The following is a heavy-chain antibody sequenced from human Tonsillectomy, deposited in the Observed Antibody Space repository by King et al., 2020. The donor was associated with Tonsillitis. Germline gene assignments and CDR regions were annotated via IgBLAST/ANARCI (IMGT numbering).Heavy chain of an antibody. CDR3: AREAGNAEIRY. CDR2: MDPKSGDP. Sequence: QLVQSGAEVKKPGASVKVSCKASGDTFTDDFFHWVRQAPGQGLEWMGWMDPKSGDPIYAQRFQARVTMTRDTSSRTVYMELNSLTSDDTAVYYCAREAGNAEIRYWGQGTLLRVSS. J-gene: IGHJ4*02. D-gene: IGHD6-19*01. CDR1: GDTFTDDF. V-gene: IGHV1-2*02.